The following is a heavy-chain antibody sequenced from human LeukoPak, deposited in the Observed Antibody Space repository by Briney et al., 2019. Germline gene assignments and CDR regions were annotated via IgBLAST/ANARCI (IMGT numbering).Heavy chain of an antibody. CDR3: ARDFFRWSSLGH. D-gene: IGHD3-3*01. CDR2: VQPDGSAK. V-gene: IGHV3-7*01. Sequence: GGSLRLSCAASGFTFRSNWMNWVRQAPGKGLEGVAHVQPDGSAKIYADSVKGRFTISRDNAKDSVYLQMNSLRVEDTAVYYLARDFFRWSSLGHWGQGTLVTVSS. J-gene: IGHJ1*01. CDR1: GFTFRSNW.